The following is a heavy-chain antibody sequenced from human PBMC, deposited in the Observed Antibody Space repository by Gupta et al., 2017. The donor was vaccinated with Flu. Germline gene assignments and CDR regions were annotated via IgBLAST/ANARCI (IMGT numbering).Heavy chain of an antibody. J-gene: IGHJ6*03. CDR2: ISKTGETI. V-gene: IGHV3-11*01. CDR3: GGGSWNHYYMDV. D-gene: IGHD3-10*01. Sequence: QLPGQGLEWFYYISKTGETIKYADTAKSRFTISRANPSNSLFLKLDRLRVEDTGVYYCGGGSWNHYYMDVWGTGTSVTVS.